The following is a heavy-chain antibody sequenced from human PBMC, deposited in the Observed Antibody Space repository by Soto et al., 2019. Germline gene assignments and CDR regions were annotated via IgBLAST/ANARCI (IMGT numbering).Heavy chain of an antibody. V-gene: IGHV3-72*01. CDR1: GFTLSDHY. CDR2: LRNRGNSYTT. D-gene: IGHD3-16*01. Sequence: EVQLVESGGDLVQPGGSLRLSCAASGFTLSDHYMDWVRQAPGKGLEWVGRLRNRGNSYTTEYAASVKGRFTISRDDSESSLYLQMNSLKSEDTAGYYCARDPTYGETSYFDLWGRGTLVTVSS. J-gene: IGHJ2*01. CDR3: ARDPTYGETSYFDL.